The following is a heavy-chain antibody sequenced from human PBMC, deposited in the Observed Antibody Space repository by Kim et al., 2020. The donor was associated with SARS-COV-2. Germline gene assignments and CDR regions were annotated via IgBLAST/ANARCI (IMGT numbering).Heavy chain of an antibody. V-gene: IGHV4-31*03. D-gene: IGHD4-17*01. CDR2: IYYSGST. CDR3: ARHPDYGDYTLDY. J-gene: IGHJ4*02. CDR1: GGSISSGGYY. Sequence: SETLSLTCTVSGGSISSGGYYWSWIRQHPGKGLEGIGYIYYSGSTYYNPSLKSRVTISVDTSKNQFSLKLSSVTAADTAVYYCARHPDYGDYTLDYWGQGTLVTVSS.